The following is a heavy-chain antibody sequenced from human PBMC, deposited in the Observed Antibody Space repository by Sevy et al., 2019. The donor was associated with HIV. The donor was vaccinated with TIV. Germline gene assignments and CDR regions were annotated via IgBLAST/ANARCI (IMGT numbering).Heavy chain of an antibody. CDR1: GFTFSNAW. Sequence: GGYLRLSCAASGFTFSNAWMSWVRQAPGKGLEWVGRIKSKTDGGTTDYAAPVKGRFTISRDDSKNTLYLQMNSLKTEDTAVYYCTTGVSGFKGRFDYWGQGTLVTVSS. D-gene: IGHD6-25*01. J-gene: IGHJ4*02. V-gene: IGHV3-15*01. CDR2: IKSKTDGGTT. CDR3: TTGVSGFKGRFDY.